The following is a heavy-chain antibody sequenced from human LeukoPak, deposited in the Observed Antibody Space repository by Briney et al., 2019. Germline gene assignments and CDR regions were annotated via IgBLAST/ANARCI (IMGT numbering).Heavy chain of an antibody. CDR1: GFTFSNYA. CDR3: ARDLSMTTVTLDY. J-gene: IGHJ4*02. Sequence: GGSLRLSCAASGFTFSNYAMHWVRQAPGKGLEWVAVIRYDGSNRYYADSVKGRFTISRDSSKNTLYLQMNSLRAEDTAIYYCARDLSMTTVTLDYWGQGTLVTVSS. CDR2: IRYDGSNR. D-gene: IGHD4-17*01. V-gene: IGHV3-33*01.